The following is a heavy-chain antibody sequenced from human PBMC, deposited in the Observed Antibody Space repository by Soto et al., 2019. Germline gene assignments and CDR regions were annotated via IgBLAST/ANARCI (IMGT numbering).Heavy chain of an antibody. Sequence: ASVKVSCKASGYTFTSYYMHWVRQAPGQGLEWMGIINPSGGSTSYAQKFQGRVTMTRDTSTSTVYMELSSLRSEDTAAYYCARSINIAAAGYYYYYGMDVWGQGTTVTVSS. CDR1: GYTFTSYY. D-gene: IGHD6-13*01. CDR3: ARSINIAAAGYYYYYGMDV. CDR2: INPSGGST. V-gene: IGHV1-46*01. J-gene: IGHJ6*02.